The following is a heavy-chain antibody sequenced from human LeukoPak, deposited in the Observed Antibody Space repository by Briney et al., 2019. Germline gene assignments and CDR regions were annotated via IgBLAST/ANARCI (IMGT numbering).Heavy chain of an antibody. V-gene: IGHV1-2*06. CDR2: INPNSGGT. CDR1: GYTFTGYY. CDR3: ARQGDSSGYYLYCFDY. Sequence: ASVKVSCKASGYTFTGYYMHWVRQAPGQGLEWMGRINPNSGGTNYAQKFQGRVTMTRDTSISTAYLELSRLRSDDTAVYYCARQGDSSGYYLYCFDYWGQGTLVTVPS. J-gene: IGHJ4*02. D-gene: IGHD3-22*01.